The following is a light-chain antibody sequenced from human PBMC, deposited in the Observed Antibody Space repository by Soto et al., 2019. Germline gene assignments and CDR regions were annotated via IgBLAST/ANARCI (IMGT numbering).Light chain of an antibody. CDR2: DAS. J-gene: IGKJ4*01. V-gene: IGKV3-11*01. CDR3: QQRSEWPLT. Sequence: IVLTQSPAILSLSPGERAALSCRASQSIKTYLAWYQQRPGQAPRLLIYDASKRASGIPARFSGSGSGTDFTLTISSLEPEDFALYYCQQRSEWPLTFGGGTKVEIK. CDR1: QSIKTY.